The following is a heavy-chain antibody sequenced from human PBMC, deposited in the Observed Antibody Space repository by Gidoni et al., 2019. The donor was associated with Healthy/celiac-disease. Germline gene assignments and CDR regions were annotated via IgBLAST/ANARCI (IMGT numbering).Heavy chain of an antibody. J-gene: IGHJ3*02. CDR3: ARVDHPNAFDI. CDR1: GFTFSSYS. V-gene: IGHV3-21*01. Sequence: EVQLVESGGGLVKPGGSLRLSCAASGFTFSSYSMNWVRQAPGKGLEWVSSISSSSSYIYYADSVKGRFTIPRDNAKNSLYLQMNSLRAEDTAVYYCARVDHPNAFDIWGQGTMVTVSS. CDR2: ISSSSSYI. D-gene: IGHD3-9*01.